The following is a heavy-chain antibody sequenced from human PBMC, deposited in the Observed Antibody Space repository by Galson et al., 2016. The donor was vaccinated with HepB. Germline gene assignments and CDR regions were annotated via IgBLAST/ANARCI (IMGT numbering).Heavy chain of an antibody. Sequence: SVKVSCKASGDTFRSYAFSWVRQAPGQGLEWMGGIIPTFGTVNYAQKFQGRVTITADASTSTVDMELSSLRSEDTGVYYCARVVVPPAMKLFYYGMDVWGQGTTVTVSS. J-gene: IGHJ6*02. D-gene: IGHD2-2*01. CDR1: GDTFRSYA. V-gene: IGHV1-69*13. CDR2: IIPTFGTV. CDR3: ARVVVPPAMKLFYYGMDV.